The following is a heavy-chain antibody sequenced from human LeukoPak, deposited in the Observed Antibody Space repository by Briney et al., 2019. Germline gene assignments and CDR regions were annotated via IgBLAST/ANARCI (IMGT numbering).Heavy chain of an antibody. CDR3: ARDQYYDSKGWFDP. CDR1: GGSISIYY. V-gene: IGHV4-59*01. CDR2: IYYTGTT. J-gene: IGHJ5*02. Sequence: PSETLSLTCSVSGGSISIYYWTWIRQIPGKGLEWIGYIYYTGTTNYNPLFESRATISVDTSKNQFSLKLTSVTAADTAVYYCARDQYYDSKGWFDPWGQGTLVTVSS. D-gene: IGHD3-22*01.